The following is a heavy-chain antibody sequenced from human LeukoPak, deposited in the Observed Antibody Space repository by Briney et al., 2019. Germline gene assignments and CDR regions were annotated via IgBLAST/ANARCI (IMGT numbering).Heavy chain of an antibody. D-gene: IGHD4-17*01. CDR3: ARHYPGGDYYIDY. V-gene: IGHV5-51*01. J-gene: IGHJ4*02. CDR1: GYIFTSYW. CDR2: IYPDDSDT. Sequence: GESLKISCKGSGYIFTSYWIGWVRQMPGKGLEWVGIIYPDDSDTRYSPSFQDQVTISADKSISTASLQWSSLKASDTAIYYCARHYPGGDYYIDYWGQGTLVTVSS.